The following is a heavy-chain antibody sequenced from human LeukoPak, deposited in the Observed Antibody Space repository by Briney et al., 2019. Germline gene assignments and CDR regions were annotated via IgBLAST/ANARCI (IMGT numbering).Heavy chain of an antibody. D-gene: IGHD3-10*01. CDR1: GGSISSYY. CDR2: IYYSGST. CDR3: ARLKVTYYYGSGSHSLGQLWFDP. Sequence: ASETLSLTCTVSGGSISSYYWSWIRQPPGKGLEWIGYIYYSGSTNYNPSLKSRVTISVDTSKNQFSLKLSSVTAADTAVYYCARLKVTYYYGSGSHSLGQLWFDPWGQGTLVTVSS. J-gene: IGHJ5*02. V-gene: IGHV4-59*01.